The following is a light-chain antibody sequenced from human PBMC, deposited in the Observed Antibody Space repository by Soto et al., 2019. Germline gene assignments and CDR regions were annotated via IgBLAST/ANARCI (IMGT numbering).Light chain of an antibody. CDR3: SSYTSSSPYV. CDR1: SSDVGGYNY. Sequence: QSVLTQPASVSGSPGRSITISCTGTSSDVGGYNYVSWYQQHPGKAPKLMIYDVSYRPSGVSNRFSGSKSGNTASLTISGLQAEDEADYYCSSYTSSSPYVFGTGTKVTVL. CDR2: DVS. V-gene: IGLV2-14*01. J-gene: IGLJ1*01.